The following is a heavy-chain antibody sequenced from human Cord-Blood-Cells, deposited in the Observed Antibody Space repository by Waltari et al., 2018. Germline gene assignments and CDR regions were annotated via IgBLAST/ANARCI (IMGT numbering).Heavy chain of an antibody. J-gene: IGHJ3*02. CDR3: ARGGWDGAFDI. CDR2: ISSSSSYR. V-gene: IGHV3-21*01. Sequence: EVQLVESGGGLVMPGGSLRLSCAAFAFTFSIYSMNSARQAPGKGLEGVSPISSSSSYRYYADSVKGRFTISRDNAKNSLYLQMNSLRAEDKAVYYCARGGWDGAFDIWGQGTMVTVSS. CDR1: AFTFSIYS. D-gene: IGHD1-26*01.